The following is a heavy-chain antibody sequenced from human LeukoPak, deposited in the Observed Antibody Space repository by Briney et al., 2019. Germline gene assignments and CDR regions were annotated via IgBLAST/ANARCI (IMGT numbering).Heavy chain of an antibody. J-gene: IGHJ3*02. D-gene: IGHD6-13*01. CDR1: GFTFSTYN. V-gene: IGHV3-21*01. CDR2: ISPSSSYI. Sequence: PGGSLRLSCAASGFTFSTYNINWVRQAPGKGLEWVSSISPSSSYIYYADSVKGQFTISRDNAKNSLYLQMNSLRAEDTAVYYCARDRYSTSLDAFDIWGQATMVTVSS. CDR3: ARDRYSTSLDAFDI.